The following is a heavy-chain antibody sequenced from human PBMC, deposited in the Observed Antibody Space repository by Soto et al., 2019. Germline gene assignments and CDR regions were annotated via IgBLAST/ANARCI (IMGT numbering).Heavy chain of an antibody. V-gene: IGHV4-59*08. CDR2: IYYTGPT. Sequence: SETLTLPCTVSGGSISSYYWSWIRQPPGKGVEGFVYIYYTGPTNPNPSLKGRVTRSVHTSKTQFSRRLSSVTAADTAVYYCTRHMDLGGVWDWFDPWGQGTRVTVSS. D-gene: IGHD3-16*01. CDR3: TRHMDLGGVWDWFDP. CDR1: GGSISSYY. J-gene: IGHJ5*02.